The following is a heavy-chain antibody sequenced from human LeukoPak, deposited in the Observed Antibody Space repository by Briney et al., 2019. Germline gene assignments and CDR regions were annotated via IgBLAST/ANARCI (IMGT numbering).Heavy chain of an antibody. CDR3: ARIPTYGDYAYFDY. J-gene: IGHJ4*02. D-gene: IGHD4-17*01. CDR1: GFSLSTSGMR. V-gene: IGHV2-70*04. Sequence: SGPTLVNPTQTLTLTCTLSGFSLSTSGMRVSWIRQPPGKALEWLARIDWDDDKFYNTSLKTRLTISKDTSKNQVVLTMTNMDPVDTATYYCARIPTYGDYAYFDYWGQGTLVTVSS. CDR2: IDWDDDK.